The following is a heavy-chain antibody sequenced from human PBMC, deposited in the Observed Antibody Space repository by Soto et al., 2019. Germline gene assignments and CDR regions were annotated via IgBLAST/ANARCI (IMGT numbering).Heavy chain of an antibody. CDR3: ARSGTSRYNWFDP. J-gene: IGHJ5*02. V-gene: IGHV1-69*12. Sequence: QVQLVQSGAEVKRPGSSVKVSCKASGGTFSNYPISWERQAPGQGLEWMGGFIPIFGTSSYAEMFQDRVTMTADESTNTAYMELSNLTHDDTAVYYCARSGTSRYNWFDPWGQGTLVTVSS. CDR1: GGTFSNYP. D-gene: IGHD3-16*02. CDR2: FIPIFGTS.